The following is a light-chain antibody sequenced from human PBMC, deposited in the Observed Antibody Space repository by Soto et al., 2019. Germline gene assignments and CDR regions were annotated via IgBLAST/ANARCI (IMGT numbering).Light chain of an antibody. Sequence: SYELTQPLSVSVALGQTARITCGGNNIGSKNVHWYQQKPGQAPVLVIYRDSNRPSGIPERFSGSNSGNTATLTISRAQAGDEAHYYCQVLDSSTARVFGGGTKLTVL. CDR1: NIGSKN. CDR3: QVLDSSTARV. V-gene: IGLV3-9*01. CDR2: RDS. J-gene: IGLJ3*02.